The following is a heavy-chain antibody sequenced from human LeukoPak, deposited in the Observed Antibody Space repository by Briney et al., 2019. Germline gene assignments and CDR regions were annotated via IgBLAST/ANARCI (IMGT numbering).Heavy chain of an antibody. CDR3: AREGTAMVSFDY. CDR2: ISSGGNTI. D-gene: IGHD5-18*01. J-gene: IGHJ4*02. Sequence: GGSLRLSCAASGFTFSSYEMNWVRQAPGKGLEWVSYISSGGNTIYYADSVKGRFTISRDNAKSSLYLQMNSLRAEDTAVYYCAREGTAMVSFDYWGQGTLVTVSS. CDR1: GFTFSSYE. V-gene: IGHV3-48*03.